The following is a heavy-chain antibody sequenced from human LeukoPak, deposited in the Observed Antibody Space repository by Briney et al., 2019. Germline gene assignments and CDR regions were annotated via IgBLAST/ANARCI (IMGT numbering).Heavy chain of an antibody. V-gene: IGHV4-59*01. CDR2: VHHSGST. D-gene: IGHD2-15*01. CDR3: ARHNSYWVSAAYDY. CDR1: GDSITSYY. J-gene: IGHJ4*02. Sequence: PSETLSLTCTVSGDSITSYYWTWIRQPPGKGLEWIGYVHHSGSTNYNPSLKSRLTISVDTSKNQFSLKLTSVSAADTAVYYCARHNSYWVSAAYDYWGQGALVTVSS.